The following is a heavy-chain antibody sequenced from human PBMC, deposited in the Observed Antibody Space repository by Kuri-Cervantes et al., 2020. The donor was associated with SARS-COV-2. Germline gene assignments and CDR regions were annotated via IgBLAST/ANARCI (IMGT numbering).Heavy chain of an antibody. CDR2: INPDGSYA. J-gene: IGHJ4*02. CDR3: ARERADYGDYYDY. D-gene: IGHD4-17*01. V-gene: IGHV3-74*01. Sequence: GESLKISCAASGFTFSGHWIHWVRQAPGKGLVWVSRINPDGSYANNADSVKGRFTLSRDNAKNSLYLQMSSLRAEDTAVYYCARERADYGDYYDYWGQGTLVTVSS. CDR1: GFTFSGHW.